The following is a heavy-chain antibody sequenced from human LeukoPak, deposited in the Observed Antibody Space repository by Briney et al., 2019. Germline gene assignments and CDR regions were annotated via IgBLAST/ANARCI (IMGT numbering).Heavy chain of an antibody. CDR1: GYSFTSYW. D-gene: IGHD3-22*01. J-gene: IGHJ4*02. Sequence: GESLKISCKGSGYSFTSYWIGWVRQMPGKGLEWMGIIYPGDSDTRYSPSFQGQVTISADKSISTAYPQWSSLKASDTAMYYCARAVYYYDSSGYYPYFDYWGQGTLVTVSS. V-gene: IGHV5-51*01. CDR3: ARAVYYYDSSGYYPYFDY. CDR2: IYPGDSDT.